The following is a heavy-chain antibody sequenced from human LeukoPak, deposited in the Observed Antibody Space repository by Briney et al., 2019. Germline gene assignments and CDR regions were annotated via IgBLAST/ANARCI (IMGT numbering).Heavy chain of an antibody. CDR3: ARGGYCSSTSCYTDDY. J-gene: IGHJ4*02. V-gene: IGHV1-18*01. CDR2: ISAYNGNT. Sequence: ASMKVSCMASGYTFTSYGISWVRQAPGQGLEWMGWISAYNGNTNYAQKLQGRVTMTTDTSPSTAYMELRSLRSDDTAVYYCARGGYCSSTSCYTDDYWGQGTLVTVSS. D-gene: IGHD2-2*02. CDR1: GYTFTSYG.